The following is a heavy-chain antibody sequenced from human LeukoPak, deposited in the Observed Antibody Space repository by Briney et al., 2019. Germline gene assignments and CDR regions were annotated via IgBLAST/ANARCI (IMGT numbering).Heavy chain of an antibody. CDR1: GFSFMNAW. CDR2: IKSNADGGTP. CDR3: TTFYHEYSPY. J-gene: IGHJ4*02. V-gene: IGHV3-15*01. Sequence: PGGSPRLSCAASGFSFMNAWMIWVRQAPGKGLEWVGRIKSNADGGTPDSAAPARGRFTISRDDSKNTLYLQMNSLKTEDTAVYYCTTFYHEYSPYWGRGTLVTVSS. D-gene: IGHD2/OR15-2a*01.